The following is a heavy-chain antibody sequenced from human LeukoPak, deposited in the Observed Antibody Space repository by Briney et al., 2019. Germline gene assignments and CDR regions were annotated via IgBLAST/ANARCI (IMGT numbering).Heavy chain of an antibody. D-gene: IGHD3-16*02. J-gene: IGHJ4*02. CDR1: GGSITSGGNY. CDR3: ARASRLGELSLGY. CDR2: IYYSGTT. V-gene: IGHV4-31*02. Sequence: SETLSLTCTVSGGSITSGGNYWSWIRQHPGKGLEWIGYIYYSGTTYYNPSLKSRVTISLGTSKNQFSLQLSSVAAADTAVYYCARASRLGELSLGYWGQGTLVTVSS.